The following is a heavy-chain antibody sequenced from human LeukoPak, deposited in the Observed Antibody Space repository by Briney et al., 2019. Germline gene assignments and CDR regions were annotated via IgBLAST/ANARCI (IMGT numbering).Heavy chain of an antibody. V-gene: IGHV3-23*01. J-gene: IGHJ6*03. CDR2: ISGSGGST. D-gene: IGHD6-13*01. CDR1: GFTFSSYA. Sequence: GGSLRLSCAASGFTFSSYAMSWVRQAPGKGLEWVSAISGSGGSTYYADSVKGRFTISRDNSKNTLYLQMNSLRAEDTAVYYCAKGKINRGSSWYSYYYYMDVWGKGTTVTVSS. CDR3: AKGKINRGSSWYSYYYYMDV.